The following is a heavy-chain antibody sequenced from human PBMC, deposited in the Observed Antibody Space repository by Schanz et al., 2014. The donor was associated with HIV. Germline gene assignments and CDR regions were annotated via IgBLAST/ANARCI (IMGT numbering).Heavy chain of an antibody. V-gene: IGHV3-23*04. J-gene: IGHJ3*02. D-gene: IGHD3-22*01. Sequence: EVQLVESGGAWVQPGGSLRLSCAASGFTFRDFAMSWVRQAPGKGLEWVSSISSGYVTNYADSVKGRFTISRDNAKASVYLQMNSLRDEDTAVYYCAREDHYDDGTYYQGAFDIWGQGTMVTVSS. CDR2: ISSGYVT. CDR3: AREDHYDDGTYYQGAFDI. CDR1: GFTFRDFA.